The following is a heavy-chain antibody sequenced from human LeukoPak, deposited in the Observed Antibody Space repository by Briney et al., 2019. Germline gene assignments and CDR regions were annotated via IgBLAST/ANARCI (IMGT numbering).Heavy chain of an antibody. Sequence: PGGSLRLSCAASGFTFSGHWMSWVRQAPGQGLEWVANINQGGSDKYYVDSVKGRFTISRDNANNLLYLQMNSLRGEDTAVYYCTRDRSRAEDDWGQGTLVTVPS. CDR1: GFTFSGHW. CDR3: TRDRSRAEDD. V-gene: IGHV3-7*01. D-gene: IGHD1-14*01. CDR2: INQGGSDK. J-gene: IGHJ4*02.